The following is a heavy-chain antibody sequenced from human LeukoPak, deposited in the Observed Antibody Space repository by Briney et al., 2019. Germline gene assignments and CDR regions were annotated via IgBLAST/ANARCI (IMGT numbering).Heavy chain of an antibody. Sequence: GGSLRLSCAASGFTFTNYWMSWVRQAPGKGLEWVANIMQDGSDKSYVDSVKGRFTISRDNAKNSLYLQMNSLRAEDMAVYYCARDSGGGSLDFWGQGTVVTVSS. CDR2: IMQDGSDK. J-gene: IGHJ4*02. V-gene: IGHV3-7*01. CDR3: ARDSGGGSLDF. D-gene: IGHD2-15*01. CDR1: GFTFTNYW.